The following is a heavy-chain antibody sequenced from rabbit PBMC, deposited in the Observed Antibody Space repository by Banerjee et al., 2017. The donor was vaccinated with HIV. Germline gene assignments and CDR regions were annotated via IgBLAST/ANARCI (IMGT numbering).Heavy chain of an antibody. J-gene: IGHJ4*01. D-gene: IGHD6-1*01. CDR3: ARDLYAGYRGYGYGS. CDR2: IYTGDGNT. CDR1: GFSFSSSYW. V-gene: IGHV1S45*01. Sequence: EESGGDLVKPEGSLTLTCTASGFSFSSSYWICWVRQAPGKGLEWIGCIYTGDGNTYYASWAKGRFTISKTSSTTVTLQMTSLTAADTATYFCARDLYAGYRGYGYGSWGPGTLVTVS.